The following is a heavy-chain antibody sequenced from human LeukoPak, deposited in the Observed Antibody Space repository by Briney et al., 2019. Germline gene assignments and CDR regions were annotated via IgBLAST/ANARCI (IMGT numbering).Heavy chain of an antibody. CDR3: ARVGVMATVNGYRYHSLDV. V-gene: IGHV4-34*01. CDR1: GGSFSGYY. J-gene: IGHJ6*02. D-gene: IGHD3-16*01. CDR2: INHSGST. Sequence: SETLSLTCAVYGGSFSGYYWSWTRQPPGKGLEWIGEINHSGSTNYNPSLKSRVTISVDTSKNQFSLKLSSVTAADTAVYYCARVGVMATVNGYRYHSLDVWGQGTTVAVSS.